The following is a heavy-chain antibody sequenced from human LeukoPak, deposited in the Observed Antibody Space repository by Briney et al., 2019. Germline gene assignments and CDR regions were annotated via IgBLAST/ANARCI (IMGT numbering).Heavy chain of an antibody. CDR3: TRGAGWLIDY. CDR2: FYNSGSS. D-gene: IGHD3-16*01. CDR1: GGSISDYF. Sequence: SETLSLTCTVSGGSISDYFRGWIRQPPGKGLEWIGYFYNSGSSTYNPSLKSRVTISADTSKNQFSLKLNSVTAADTAVYYCTRGAGWLIDYWGQGILVTVSS. J-gene: IGHJ4*02. V-gene: IGHV4-59*01.